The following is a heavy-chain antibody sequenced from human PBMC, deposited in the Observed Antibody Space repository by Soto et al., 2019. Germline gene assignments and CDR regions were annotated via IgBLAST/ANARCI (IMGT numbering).Heavy chain of an antibody. CDR2: IFYSGST. V-gene: IGHV4-39*01. CDR1: GGSISSYY. J-gene: IGHJ4*02. Sequence: SETLSLTCTFSGGSISSYYWSLIRQPPGKGLEWIGTIFYSGSTYYNPSLKSRVTISVDTSKNQFSLKLTSVTAADTALYYCARRYGWLYFDYWGQGSLVTVSS. CDR3: ARRYGWLYFDY. D-gene: IGHD3-10*01.